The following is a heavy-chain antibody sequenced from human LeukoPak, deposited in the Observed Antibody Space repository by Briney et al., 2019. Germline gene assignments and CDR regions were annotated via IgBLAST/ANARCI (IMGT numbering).Heavy chain of an antibody. J-gene: IGHJ4*02. D-gene: IGHD6-6*01. Sequence: GGSLRLSCAVSGFTVSNDYMSWVRQAPGKGLEWVSVIYGGGDTYCADSVRGRFTISRDNFENTLFLQMDSLRAEDTAVYYCTRLLPSSHHFFDSWGQGTLVTVSS. CDR3: TRLLPSSHHFFDS. V-gene: IGHV3-53*01. CDR2: IYGGGDT. CDR1: GFTVSNDY.